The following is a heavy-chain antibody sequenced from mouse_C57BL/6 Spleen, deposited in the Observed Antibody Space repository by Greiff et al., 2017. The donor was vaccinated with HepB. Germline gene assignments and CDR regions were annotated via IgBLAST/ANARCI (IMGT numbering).Heavy chain of an antibody. V-gene: IGHV1-42*01. J-gene: IGHJ2*01. CDR1: GYSFTGYY. D-gene: IGHD2-3*01. CDR2: INPSTGGT. CDR3: VGNYDGYYSFDY. Sequence: DVQLQESGPELVKPGASVKISCKASGYSFTGYYMNWVKQSPEKSLEWIGEINPSTGGTTYNQKFKAKATLTVDKSSSTAYMQLKSLTSEDSAVYYCVGNYDGYYSFDYWGQGTTLTVSS.